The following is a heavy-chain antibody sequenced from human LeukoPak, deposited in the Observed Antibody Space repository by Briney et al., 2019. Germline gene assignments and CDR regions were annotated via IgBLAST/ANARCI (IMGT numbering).Heavy chain of an antibody. D-gene: IGHD3/OR15-3a*01. V-gene: IGHV4-34*01. CDR1: GGSFSGYY. J-gene: IGHJ5*02. CDR2: IHHSGST. Sequence: PSETLSLTCAVYGGSFSGYYWSWIRQPPGQGLEWIGEIHHSGSTNYNPSLKSRVSISVDTSKNQFSLKLSSVTAADTAVYYCARGDGNDFKWFDPWGQGTLVTVSS. CDR3: ARGDGNDFKWFDP.